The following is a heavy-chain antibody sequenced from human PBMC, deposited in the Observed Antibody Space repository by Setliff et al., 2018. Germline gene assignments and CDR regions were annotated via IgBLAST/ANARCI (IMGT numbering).Heavy chain of an antibody. CDR1: GGTFNNYA. V-gene: IGHV1-69*10. J-gene: IGHJ5*02. CDR3: SRAWFDP. CDR2: IIPDLRRV. Sequence: SVKVSCKASGGTFNNYAISWVRQAPGQGLEWVGGIIPDLRRVSYTERFQGRVAITADKSTNTAYMELSRLRSEDTAMFYCSRAWFDPWGQGTRVTVSS.